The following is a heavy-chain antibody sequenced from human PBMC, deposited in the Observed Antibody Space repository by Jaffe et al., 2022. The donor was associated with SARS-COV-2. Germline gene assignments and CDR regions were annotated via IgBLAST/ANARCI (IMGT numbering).Heavy chain of an antibody. D-gene: IGHD2-2*01. CDR1: GFTFDDYA. CDR2: ISWNSGSI. J-gene: IGHJ4*02. CDR3: AKEAYCSSTSCFYYFDY. V-gene: IGHV3-9*01. Sequence: EVQLVESGGGLVQPGRSLRLSCAASGFTFDDYAMHWVRQAPGKGLEWVSGISWNSGSIGYADSVKGRFTISRDNAKNSLYLQMNSLRAEDTALYYCAKEAYCSSTSCFYYFDYWGQGTLVTVSS.